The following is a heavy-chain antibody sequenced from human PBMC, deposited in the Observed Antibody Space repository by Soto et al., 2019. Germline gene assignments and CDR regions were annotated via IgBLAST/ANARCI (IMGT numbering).Heavy chain of an antibody. CDR1: GFTFNNFG. V-gene: IGHV3-30*03. Sequence: GGSLRLSCAASGFTFNNFGMHWVRQAPGKGLEGVAVISHDGGNKYYADSAKGRFTISRDNSKNTLYLQMNSLKTEDTAVYYCTRVKDSYYYYGMDVWGQGTTVTVSS. J-gene: IGHJ6*02. CDR2: ISHDGGNK. CDR3: TRVKDSYYYYGMDV.